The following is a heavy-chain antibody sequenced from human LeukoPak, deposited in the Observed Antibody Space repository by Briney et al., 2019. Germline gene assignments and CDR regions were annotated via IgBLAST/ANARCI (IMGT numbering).Heavy chain of an antibody. V-gene: IGHV3-49*04. CDR1: GFTFGDYA. J-gene: IGHJ4*02. CDR3: TRGAAAGTWRFDY. Sequence: GGSLRLSCTASGFTFGDYATSWVRQAPGKGLEWVGFIRSKAYGGTTEYAASVKGRFTISRDDSKSIAYLQMNSLKTEDTAVYYCTRGAAAGTWRFDYWGQGTLVTVSS. D-gene: IGHD6-13*01. CDR2: IRSKAYGGTT.